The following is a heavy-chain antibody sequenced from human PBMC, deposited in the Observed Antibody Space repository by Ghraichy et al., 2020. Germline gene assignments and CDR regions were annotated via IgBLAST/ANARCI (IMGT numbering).Heavy chain of an antibody. J-gene: IGHJ4*02. D-gene: IGHD3-9*01. CDR3: ARGPTYYDILTGNWGDY. CDR1: RDPFSSYY. V-gene: IGHV1-46*01. Sequence: ASVKVSCKASRDPFSSYYMHWVRESPVQGLEWMGIINPSGGSTSYAQKFQGRVTMTRDTSTSTVYMELSSLRSEDTAVYYCARGPTYYDILTGNWGDYWGQGSLVTASS. CDR2: INPSGGST.